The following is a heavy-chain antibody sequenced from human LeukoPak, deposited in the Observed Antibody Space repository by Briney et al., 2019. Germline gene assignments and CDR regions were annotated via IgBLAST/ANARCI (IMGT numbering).Heavy chain of an antibody. J-gene: IGHJ3*02. CDR1: GGTFSSYA. CDR2: IIPIFGIA. D-gene: IGHD2-2*01. V-gene: IGHV1-69*04. Sequence: ASVKVSCKASGGTFSSYAISWVRQAPGQGLEWMGRIIPIFGIANYAQKFQGRVTITADKSTSTAYMELSSLRSEDTAVYYCARDLEDIAVVPAAIGDHGAFDIWGQGTMVTVSS. CDR3: ARDLEDIAVVPAAIGDHGAFDI.